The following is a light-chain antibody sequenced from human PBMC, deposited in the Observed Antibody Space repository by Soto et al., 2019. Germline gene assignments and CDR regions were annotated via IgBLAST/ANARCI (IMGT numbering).Light chain of an antibody. CDR3: SSYTSSSTRGV. CDR1: SSDVGGYNY. J-gene: IGLJ2*01. CDR2: DVS. V-gene: IGLV2-14*01. Sequence: SALTQPASVSGSPGQSITISCTGTSSDVGGYNYVSWYQQHPGKAPKLMIYDVSNRPSGVSNRFSGSKSGNTASLTISGLQAEDEADYYCSSYTSSSTRGVFGGGTQLTVL.